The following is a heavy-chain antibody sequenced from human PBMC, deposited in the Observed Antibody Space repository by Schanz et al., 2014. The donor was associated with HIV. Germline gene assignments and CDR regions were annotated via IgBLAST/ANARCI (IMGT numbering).Heavy chain of an antibody. CDR1: GFTFSDHY. D-gene: IGHD3-3*01. CDR3: ARARFGD. J-gene: IGHJ4*03. CDR2: ISGSSDAV. V-gene: IGHV3-11*01. Sequence: VQLLESGGGLVRPGGSLRLSCVASGFTFSDHYISWIRLVPGKGLEWVSFISGSSDAVFYADSVKGRFTVSRDNTKNLLFLQMNSLSAADTAVYFCARARFGDWGQGTLVTVSS.